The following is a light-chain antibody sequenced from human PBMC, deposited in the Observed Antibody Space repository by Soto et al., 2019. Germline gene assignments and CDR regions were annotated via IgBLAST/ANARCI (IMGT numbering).Light chain of an antibody. J-gene: IGKJ5*01. CDR3: QQRSNWPIT. CDR2: DAS. V-gene: IGKV3-11*01. CDR1: QSVSSY. Sequence: EIVLTQSPATLSLSPGERATLSCRASQSVSSYLAWYQQKPGQAPRLLIYDASNRATGIPARFSGSGSGTDFPLTISSLEPEDFAVYYCQQRSNWPITFGQGTRLEIK.